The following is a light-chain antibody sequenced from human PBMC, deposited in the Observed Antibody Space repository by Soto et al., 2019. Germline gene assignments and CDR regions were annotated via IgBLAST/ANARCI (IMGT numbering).Light chain of an antibody. V-gene: IGKV3-11*01. Sequence: EMVLTQSPGTLSLSPGDRATLSCRASQSVTSFLAWYQQKPGQAPRLLIYDASNRAAGIPARFSGSGSGTDFTLTISSLQPEDFAVYYCQQRSNWQTFGQGTKVDIK. CDR2: DAS. CDR1: QSVTSF. J-gene: IGKJ1*01. CDR3: QQRSNWQT.